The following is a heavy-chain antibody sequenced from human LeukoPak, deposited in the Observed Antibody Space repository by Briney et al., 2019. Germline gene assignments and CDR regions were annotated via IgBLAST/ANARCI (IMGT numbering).Heavy chain of an antibody. CDR1: GYSFTTYW. V-gene: IGHV5-51*01. J-gene: IGHJ4*02. CDR3: ARRDSDSTDFDY. D-gene: IGHD1-26*01. CDR2: IYPGDSDT. Sequence: GESLKISCKSSGYSFTTYWIGWVRQMPGKGLEWMAIIYPGDSDTKYSPSLQGQVTISADKSINTAYQQWSSLKASDTAMYYCARRDSDSTDFDYWGQGTLVTVSS.